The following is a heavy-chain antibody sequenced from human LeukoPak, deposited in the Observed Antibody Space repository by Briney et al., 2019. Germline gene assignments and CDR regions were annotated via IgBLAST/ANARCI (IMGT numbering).Heavy chain of an antibody. V-gene: IGHV3-7*01. Sequence: GSLRLSCAASGFTFSSYWMSWVRQAPGKGLEWVANIKQDGSEKYYVDSVKGRFTISRDNAKNSLYLQMNSLRAEDTAVYYCAREEYYYDSSGYYLGFDYWGQGTLVTVSS. J-gene: IGHJ4*02. D-gene: IGHD3-22*01. CDR3: AREEYYYDSSGYYLGFDY. CDR2: IKQDGSEK. CDR1: GFTFSSYW.